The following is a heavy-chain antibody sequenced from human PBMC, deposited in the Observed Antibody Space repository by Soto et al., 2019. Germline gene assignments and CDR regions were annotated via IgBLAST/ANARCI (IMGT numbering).Heavy chain of an antibody. V-gene: IGHV3-13*04. D-gene: IGHD3-16*01. J-gene: IGHJ6*02. CDR2: IGTAGVT. CDR3: ARDLGDGIDV. CDR1: GFTFSSYD. Sequence: EVQLVESGGGLVQPGGSLRLSCAASGFTFSSYDMHWVRQVTGKGLQWVSTIGTAGVTYYPGSVKGRVTISRENAKNSLYVQMVTLGGGGRAGLEWARDLGDGIDVWAQGPTVTVS.